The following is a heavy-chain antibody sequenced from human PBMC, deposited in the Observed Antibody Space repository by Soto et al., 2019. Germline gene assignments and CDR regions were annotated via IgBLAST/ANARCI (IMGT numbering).Heavy chain of an antibody. D-gene: IGHD4-17*01. V-gene: IGHV3-49*04. J-gene: IGHJ4*02. CDR1: GFTFGDYA. CDR2: IRSKAFGGTT. CDR3: SRPKGHPTYGDLDY. Sequence: GGSLRLSCTTSGFTFGDYAMSWVRRAPGKGLEWVGFIRSKAFGGTTEYAASVKGRFTISRDDSKSIAYLQMNSLKTEDTAVYCCSRPKGHPTYGDLDYWGQGTLVTVSS.